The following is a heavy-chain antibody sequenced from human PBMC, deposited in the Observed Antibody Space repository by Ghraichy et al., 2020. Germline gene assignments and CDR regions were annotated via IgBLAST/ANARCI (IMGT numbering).Heavy chain of an antibody. J-gene: IGHJ5*02. Sequence: GESLNISCKGSGYSFTSYWIGWVRQMPGKGLEWMGIIYPGDSDTRYSPSFQGQVTISADKSISTAYLQWSSLKASDTAMYYCARGYGSGSYYIPNWFDPWGQGALVTVSS. CDR1: GYSFTSYW. CDR3: ARGYGSGSYYIPNWFDP. D-gene: IGHD3-10*01. CDR2: IYPGDSDT. V-gene: IGHV5-51*01.